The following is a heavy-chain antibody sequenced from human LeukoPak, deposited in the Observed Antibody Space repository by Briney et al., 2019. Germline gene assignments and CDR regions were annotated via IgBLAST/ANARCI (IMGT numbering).Heavy chain of an antibody. V-gene: IGHV3-23*01. CDR3: ATGYADYGGAADY. D-gene: IGHD4-17*01. CDR1: GFTFSSYG. J-gene: IGHJ4*02. CDR2: ISGSGGST. Sequence: PGGSLRLSCAASGFTFSSYGMSWVRQAPGKGLEWVSAISGSGGSTYYADSVKGRFTISRDNPKNALYLQMNSLRAEDTAVYYCATGYADYGGAADYWGQGTLVTVSS.